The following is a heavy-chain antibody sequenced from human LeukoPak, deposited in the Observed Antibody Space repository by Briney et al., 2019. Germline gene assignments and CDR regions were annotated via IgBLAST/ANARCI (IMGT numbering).Heavy chain of an antibody. CDR2: INAGGDNI. V-gene: IGHV1-3*01. J-gene: IGHJ4*02. CDR1: GYTFTNYT. Sequence: ASVKVSCEASGYTFTNYTIHWVRQAPGQRLEWMGWINAGGDNIKYSQRFQGRVTISGDTYARTTYIELPSLRSEDTAIYYCAMQQHLGRLGDYWGKGTLVPVSS. CDR3: AMQQHLGRLGDY. D-gene: IGHD1-1*01.